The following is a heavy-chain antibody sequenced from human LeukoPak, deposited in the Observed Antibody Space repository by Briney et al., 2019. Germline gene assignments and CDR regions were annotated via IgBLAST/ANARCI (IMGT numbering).Heavy chain of an antibody. CDR3: ARICQVTTCAKFEY. CDR2: VYYSGST. Sequence: SETLSLTCTVSIHFMQGGLYHWGWIRQPPGKGLTWIGSVYYSGSTLFSASFENRVAMPVDRSKNQFSLKLSSVTGADTTTYYCARICQVTTCAKFEYWGQGILVTVAS. CDR1: IHFMQGGLYH. V-gene: IGHV4-39*01. J-gene: IGHJ4*02. D-gene: IGHD2-21*02.